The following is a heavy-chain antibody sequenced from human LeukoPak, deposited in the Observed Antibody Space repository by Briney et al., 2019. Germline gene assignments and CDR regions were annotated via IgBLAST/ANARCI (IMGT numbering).Heavy chain of an antibody. Sequence: GRSLRLSCAASGFTFSSYGMHWVRQAPGKGLEWVALISYDGSNKYYADSVKGRFTISRDNSKNALYLQMNSLRADDTAVYYCAKDRWELLWRGEHDHWGQGTLVTVSS. D-gene: IGHD1-26*01. CDR3: AKDRWELLWRGEHDH. V-gene: IGHV3-30*18. J-gene: IGHJ4*02. CDR2: ISYDGSNK. CDR1: GFTFSSYG.